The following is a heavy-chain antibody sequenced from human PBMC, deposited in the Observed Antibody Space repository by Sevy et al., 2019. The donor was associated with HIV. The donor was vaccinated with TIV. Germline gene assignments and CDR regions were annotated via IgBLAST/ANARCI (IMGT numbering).Heavy chain of an antibody. CDR1: GYTFTTYA. V-gene: IGHV1-18*01. CDR2: ISVNNGNR. D-gene: IGHD6-13*01. J-gene: IGHJ4*02. CDR3: ARVVMSSIWPCFDY. Sequence: ASVKVSCKASGYTFTTYAITWVRQAPGEGLEWMGWISVNNGNRNYAQKVQDRVTMTTDTSTNTAYMELRSLRSDDTAMYYCARVVMSSIWPCFDYWGQGTLVTVSS.